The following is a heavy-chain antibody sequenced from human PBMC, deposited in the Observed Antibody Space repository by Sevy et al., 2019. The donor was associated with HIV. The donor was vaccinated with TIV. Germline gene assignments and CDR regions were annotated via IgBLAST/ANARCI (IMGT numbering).Heavy chain of an antibody. J-gene: IGHJ4*02. D-gene: IGHD3-22*01. Sequence: SETLSLTCTVSAGSISSSETYWSWIRQPPGKGLEWIGYIHYIGGTYYNPFLKSRVAMSVDTSEKHFSLKLRLLTAAETAVYYCGSKRGYNHGPFDYWGQGTLVTVSS. CDR1: AGSISSSETY. CDR3: GSKRGYNHGPFDY. V-gene: IGHV4-30-4*01. CDR2: IHYIGGT.